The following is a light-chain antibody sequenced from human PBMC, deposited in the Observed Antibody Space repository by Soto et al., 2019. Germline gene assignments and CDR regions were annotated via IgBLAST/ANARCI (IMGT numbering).Light chain of an antibody. Sequence: LTQPPSVSGSPGQSVAISCTGTSSDIGAYNRVSWYQQPPGTAPKLMIYDVNNRPSGVPDRFSGSKSGNTASLTISGLQADDEADYYCSSFTSSNTYVFGTGTKVTVL. CDR1: SSDIGAYNR. CDR3: SSFTSSNTYV. CDR2: DVN. V-gene: IGLV2-18*02. J-gene: IGLJ1*01.